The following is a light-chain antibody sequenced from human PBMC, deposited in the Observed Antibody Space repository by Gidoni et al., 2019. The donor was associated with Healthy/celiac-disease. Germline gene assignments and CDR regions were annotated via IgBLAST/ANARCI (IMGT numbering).Light chain of an antibody. CDR1: QGISSY. Sequence: AIRITQSPSSLSASTGDRVTITCRASQGISSYLAWYQQKPGKAPKLLIYAASTLQSGVPSRCSGSGSGTDFTLTISCLQSEDFATYCCQQYYSYPPYTFGQGTKLEIK. CDR3: QQYYSYPPYT. CDR2: AAS. J-gene: IGKJ2*01. V-gene: IGKV1-8*01.